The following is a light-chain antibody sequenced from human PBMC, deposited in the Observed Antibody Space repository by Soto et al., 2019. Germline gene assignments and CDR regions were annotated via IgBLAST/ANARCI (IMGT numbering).Light chain of an antibody. V-gene: IGKV3-15*01. Sequence: EIVMTQSPATLSVSPGEGATLSCRASQSISINLAWYQQKPGQAPKLLIYGASTRATGLPARFSGSGSGTEFTLTISSLQSEDFAVYYCQQYNDWPLTFGGGTKVEIK. CDR3: QQYNDWPLT. J-gene: IGKJ4*01. CDR2: GAS. CDR1: QSISIN.